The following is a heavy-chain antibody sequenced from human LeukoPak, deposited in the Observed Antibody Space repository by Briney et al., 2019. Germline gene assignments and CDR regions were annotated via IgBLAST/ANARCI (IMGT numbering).Heavy chain of an antibody. Sequence: ASVKVSCKASGYTFTSYGISWVRQAPGQGLEWMGWISAYNGNTNYAQKLQGRVTMTTDTSTSTAYMELRSLRSDDTAVYYCASGYCSGGSCYPYYYGMDVWGQGTTVTVSS. CDR1: GYTFTSYG. CDR2: ISAYNGNT. CDR3: ASGYCSGGSCYPYYYGMDV. J-gene: IGHJ6*02. V-gene: IGHV1-18*01. D-gene: IGHD2-15*01.